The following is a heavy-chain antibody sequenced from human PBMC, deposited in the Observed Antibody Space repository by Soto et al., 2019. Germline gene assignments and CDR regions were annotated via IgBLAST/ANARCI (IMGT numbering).Heavy chain of an antibody. D-gene: IGHD1-7*01. J-gene: IGHJ6*02. CDR2: ISYSGSNK. V-gene: IGHV3-30-3*01. Sequence: GGSLRLSCAASGFTFSTYAMHWVRQAPGKGLEWVAVISYSGSNKANVDSVKGRFTISRDNSKNTLYLQMNSLRAEDTAVYYCAKDTHNWNYQYYYYGMDVWGQGTKVTVSS. CDR1: GFTFSTYA. CDR3: AKDTHNWNYQYYYYGMDV.